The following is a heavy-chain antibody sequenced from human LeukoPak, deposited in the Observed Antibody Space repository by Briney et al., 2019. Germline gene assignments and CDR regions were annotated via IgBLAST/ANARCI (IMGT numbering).Heavy chain of an antibody. CDR1: GFTFTSYD. V-gene: IGHV1-8*01. CDR2: MNPNNGNT. D-gene: IGHD2-2*02. CDR3: VRDAEGAAISVNYWFDP. J-gene: IGHJ5*02. Sequence: ASVKVSCKASGFTFTSYDINWVRQASGQGLEWMGWMNPNNGNTGYAQKFQDRVTMTRDTSISTAYLELTGLRSEDTAVYYCVRDAEGAAISVNYWFDPWGQGTLVTVS.